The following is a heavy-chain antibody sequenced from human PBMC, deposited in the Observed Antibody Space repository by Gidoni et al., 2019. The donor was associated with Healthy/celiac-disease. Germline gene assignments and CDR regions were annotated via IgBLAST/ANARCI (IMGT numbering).Heavy chain of an antibody. CDR2: ISYDGSNK. J-gene: IGHJ5*02. Sequence: QVQLVESGGGVVQPGTSLRLPCAASGFTFISYGRHWVRQAPGTGLAWVAVISYDGSNKYYADSVKGRFTISRDNSKNTLYLQMNSLRAEDTAVYYCAKDGILGPYSYAQPNWFDPWGQGTLVTVSS. CDR1: GFTFISYG. D-gene: IGHD5-18*01. CDR3: AKDGILGPYSYAQPNWFDP. V-gene: IGHV3-30*18.